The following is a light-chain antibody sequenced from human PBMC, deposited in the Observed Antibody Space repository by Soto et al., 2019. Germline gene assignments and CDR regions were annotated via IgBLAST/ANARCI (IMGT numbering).Light chain of an antibody. CDR3: SSYAGSNNLYV. V-gene: IGLV2-8*01. CDR2: EVT. CDR1: SSDVGGYNS. Sequence: QSALTQPPSASGSPGQSVTISCTGTSSDVGGYNSVSWYQQHPGQAPKLMIYEVTKRPSGVPDRFSGSKSGNTASLTVSGLQAEDEADYYCSSYAGSNNLYVFGTGTKVTV. J-gene: IGLJ1*01.